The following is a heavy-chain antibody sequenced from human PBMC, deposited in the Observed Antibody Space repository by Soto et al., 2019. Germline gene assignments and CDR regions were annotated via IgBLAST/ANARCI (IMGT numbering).Heavy chain of an antibody. CDR1: GLSFDNYA. CDR3: GKDPNGDYFGTFDF. J-gene: IGHJ3*01. CDR2: ITGNGAVT. Sequence: EVQFLESGGGVVRPGGSLRLSCVASGLSFDNYAMTWVRQSPGKGLEWLACITGNGAVTSYTDSVRGGFTISRDNSKNNLYLQMDSLRADDTSVYYCGKDPNGDYFGTFDFWGQGTTVTVSS. V-gene: IGHV3-23*01. D-gene: IGHD4-17*01.